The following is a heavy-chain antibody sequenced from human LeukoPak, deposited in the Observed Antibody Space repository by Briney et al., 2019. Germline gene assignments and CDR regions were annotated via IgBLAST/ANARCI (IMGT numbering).Heavy chain of an antibody. CDR3: ATDLDYGGNHP. Sequence: ASVKVSCKVSGYTLTELSMHWVRHHPAKGLVWMGGFDPEDDETIYAQTFLRSLTMTAVTSTDTAYMELSSLRSEDTAVYYCATDLDYGGNHPWGQGTRVTVSS. CDR2: FDPEDDET. D-gene: IGHD4-23*01. CDR1: GYTLTELS. V-gene: IGHV1-24*01. J-gene: IGHJ5*02.